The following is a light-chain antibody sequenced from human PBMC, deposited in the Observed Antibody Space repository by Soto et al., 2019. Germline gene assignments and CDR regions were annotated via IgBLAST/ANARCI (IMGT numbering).Light chain of an antibody. J-gene: IGKJ4*01. V-gene: IGKV1-39*01. CDR3: QQSYSGTLT. CDR1: QSISSY. Sequence: DIQMTQSPSSLSPSVGDRVTITCPASQSISSYLNLYQQKPGKAPKVLIYAASSLQSGVPSRFSGIGSGTDFTLSISSLQPEDFATYDCQQSYSGTLTFGGGTKGDI. CDR2: AAS.